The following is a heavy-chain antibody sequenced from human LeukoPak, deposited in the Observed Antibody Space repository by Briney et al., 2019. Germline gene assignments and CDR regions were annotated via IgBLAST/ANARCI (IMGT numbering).Heavy chain of an antibody. Sequence: GASVKVSCKASGYTFTSYGISWVRQAPGQGLEWMGWISAYNGNTNYAQKLQGRVTMTTDTSTSTAYMELRSLRSDDTAVYYCARDLDKSSSGWYPAKNWFDPWGQGTLVTVSS. D-gene: IGHD6-19*01. CDR1: GYTFTSYG. CDR3: ARDLDKSSSGWYPAKNWFDP. V-gene: IGHV1-18*01. CDR2: ISAYNGNT. J-gene: IGHJ5*02.